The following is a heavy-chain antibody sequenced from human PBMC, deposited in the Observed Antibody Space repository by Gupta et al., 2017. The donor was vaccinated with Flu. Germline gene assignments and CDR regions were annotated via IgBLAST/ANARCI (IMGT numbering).Heavy chain of an antibody. CDR3: AKDRGSEFGIFRDAYDV. D-gene: IGHD3-3*02. J-gene: IGHJ3*01. CDR1: GFTFHNSA. CDR2: ITWNSDII. Sequence: EVQLVESGGGFVQPGRSLRLSCITSGFTFHNSAMHWVRQAPGKGLEWVSSITWNSDIIVYADSVKGRFTTSRDNAKNSLFLQMNSLREEDTALYFCAKDRGSEFGIFRDAYDVWGQGTLVTVSS. V-gene: IGHV3-9*01.